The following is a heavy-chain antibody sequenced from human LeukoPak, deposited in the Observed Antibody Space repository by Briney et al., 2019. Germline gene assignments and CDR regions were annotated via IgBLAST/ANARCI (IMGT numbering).Heavy chain of an antibody. Sequence: GGSLRLSCAASGFTFSGSAMHWVRQASGKGLEWVGRIRSKANSYATAYAASVKGRFTISRDDSKNTAYLQMNSLKTEDTAVYYCTHHYYDSSGYFAFDIGGQGTMVTVSS. J-gene: IGHJ3*02. D-gene: IGHD3-22*01. CDR1: GFTFSGSA. V-gene: IGHV3-73*01. CDR2: IRSKANSYAT. CDR3: THHYYDSSGYFAFDI.